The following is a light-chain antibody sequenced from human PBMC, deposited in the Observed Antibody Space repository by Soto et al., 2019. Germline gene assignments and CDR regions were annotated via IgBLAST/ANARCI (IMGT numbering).Light chain of an antibody. CDR3: QQYDNVPFT. Sequence: DTQMTQSPSSLSVSVGDRVTITCQASHDISKYLSWYQQKPGKAPKLLIYDALNFEVGVPSRFSGSGSGTHFTFTISSLQPEDIATYYCQQYDNVPFTFGQGTKLEIK. J-gene: IGKJ2*01. CDR2: DAL. CDR1: HDISKY. V-gene: IGKV1-33*01.